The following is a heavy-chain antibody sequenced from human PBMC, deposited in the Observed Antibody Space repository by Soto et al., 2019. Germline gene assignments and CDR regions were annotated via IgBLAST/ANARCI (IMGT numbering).Heavy chain of an antibody. CDR1: GGTFSSYA. CDR2: IIPIFGTA. Sequence: GASVKVSCKASGGTFSSYAISWVRQAPGQGLEWMGGIIPIFGTANYAQKFQGRVTITADESTSTAYMELSSLRSEDTAVYYCARGSSDIVVVVAALYHYYYGMDVWGQGTTVTVSS. V-gene: IGHV1-69*13. CDR3: ARGSSDIVVVVAALYHYYYGMDV. D-gene: IGHD2-15*01. J-gene: IGHJ6*02.